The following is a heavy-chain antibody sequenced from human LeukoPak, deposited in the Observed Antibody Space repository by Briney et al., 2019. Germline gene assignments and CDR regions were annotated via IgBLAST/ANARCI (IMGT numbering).Heavy chain of an antibody. CDR3: AKAELGVDTFFDY. Sequence: GGSLRLSCAASGFTVSYNYMSWVRQAPGRGLEWVATLSGSGAGTYYSDSVQGRFTISRDNSKRTLFLQMNSLRAEGTAFYYCAKAELGVDTFFDYWGQGTLVTVSS. V-gene: IGHV3-23*01. D-gene: IGHD3-3*01. CDR1: GFTVSYNY. J-gene: IGHJ4*02. CDR2: LSGSGAGT.